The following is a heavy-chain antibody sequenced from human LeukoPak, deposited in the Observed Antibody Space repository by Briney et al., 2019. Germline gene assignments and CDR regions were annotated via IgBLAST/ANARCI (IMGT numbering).Heavy chain of an antibody. J-gene: IGHJ4*02. CDR3: AKPRTGPQGGFHCGGDCYLDY. D-gene: IGHD2-21*01. Sequence: GASVKVSCKASGYTFTSYYMHWVRQAPGQGLEWMGIINPSGGSTSYAQKFQGRVAMTRDTSTSTFYMELSSLRSEDTAVYYCAKPRTGPQGGFHCGGDCYLDYWGQGTLVTVSS. CDR1: GYTFTSYY. V-gene: IGHV1-46*01. CDR2: INPSGGST.